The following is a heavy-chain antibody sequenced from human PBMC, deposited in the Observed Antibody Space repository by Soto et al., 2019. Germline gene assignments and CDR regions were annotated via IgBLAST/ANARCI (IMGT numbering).Heavy chain of an antibody. CDR1: GFTFSSYA. Sequence: EVQLLESGGGLVQPGGSLRLSCAASGFTFSSYAMSWVRQAPGKGLEWVSAISGSGGSTYYADSVKGRFTISRDNSKNTRYLQMNSLRAEDTAVYYCAKDLTLTELHSSFNWGQGTLVTVSS. J-gene: IGHJ4*02. V-gene: IGHV3-23*01. CDR3: AKDLTLTELHSSFN. CDR2: ISGSGGST. D-gene: IGHD3-10*01.